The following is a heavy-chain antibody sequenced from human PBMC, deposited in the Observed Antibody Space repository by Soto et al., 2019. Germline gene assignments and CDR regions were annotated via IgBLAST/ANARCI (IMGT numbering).Heavy chain of an antibody. CDR3: ARAYSGYDYRLMDYYSYGMDV. V-gene: IGHV5-51*01. CDR2: IYPGDSDT. Sequence: GESLQISCKGSGYSFTSYWIGWVRQMPVKGQKWMGIIYPGDSDTRYSPSFQGQVTISADKSISTAYLQWSSLKASDTAMYYCARAYSGYDYRLMDYYSYGMDVWGQVTTVTVSS. CDR1: GYSFTSYW. J-gene: IGHJ6*02. D-gene: IGHD5-12*01.